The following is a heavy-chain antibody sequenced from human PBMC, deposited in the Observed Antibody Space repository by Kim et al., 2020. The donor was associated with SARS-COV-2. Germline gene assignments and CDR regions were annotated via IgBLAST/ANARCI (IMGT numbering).Heavy chain of an antibody. CDR2: FDPEDGET. CDR1: GYTLTELS. D-gene: IGHD3-22*01. J-gene: IGHJ5*02. CDR3: ATSPPYYDSSGYFNWFDP. Sequence: ASVKVSCKVSGYTLTELSMHWVRQAPGKGLEWMGGFDPEDGETIYAQKFQGRVTMTEDTSTDTVYMELSSLRSEDTAVYYCATSPPYYDSSGYFNWFDPWGQGTLVTVSS. V-gene: IGHV1-24*01.